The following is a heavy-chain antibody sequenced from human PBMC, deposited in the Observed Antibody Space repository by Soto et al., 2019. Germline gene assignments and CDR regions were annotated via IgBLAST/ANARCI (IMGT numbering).Heavy chain of an antibody. J-gene: IGHJ4*02. CDR3: ARDYYGSGSPPLGY. D-gene: IGHD3-10*01. CDR1: GGSISSYY. V-gene: IGHV4-59*01. Sequence: PSETLCLTCTVSGGSISSYYWSWIRQPPGKGLEWIGYIYYSGSTNYNPSLKSRVTISVDTSKNQFSLKLSSVTAADTAVYYCARDYYGSGSPPLGYWGQGTLVTVSS. CDR2: IYYSGST.